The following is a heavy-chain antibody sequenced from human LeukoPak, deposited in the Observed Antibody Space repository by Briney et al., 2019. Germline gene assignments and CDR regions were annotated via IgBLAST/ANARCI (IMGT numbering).Heavy chain of an antibody. J-gene: IGHJ5*02. CDR1: GGSFSGYY. V-gene: IGHV4-34*01. CDR3: ARVRRGVWFGELLAWFDP. Sequence: SETLSLTCAVYGGSFSGYYWSWIRQPPGKGLEWIGEINHSGSTNYNPSLKSRVTISVDTSKNQFSLKLSSVTAADTAVYYCARVRRGVWFGELLAWFDPWRQGTLVTVSS. CDR2: INHSGST. D-gene: IGHD3-10*01.